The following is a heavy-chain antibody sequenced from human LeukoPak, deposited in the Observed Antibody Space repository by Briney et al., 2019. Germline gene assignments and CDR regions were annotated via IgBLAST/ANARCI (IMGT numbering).Heavy chain of an antibody. CDR1: GGSISSSSYY. J-gene: IGHJ3*02. D-gene: IGHD3-22*01. CDR2: IYYSGST. V-gene: IGHV4-39*07. CDR3: ARDSYYYDSSGIAFDI. Sequence: SETLSFTCTVSGGSISSSSYYWGWIRQPPGKGLEWIGSIYYSGSTYYNPSLKSRVTISVDTSKNQFSLKLSSVTAADTAVYYCARDSYYYDSSGIAFDIWGQGTMVTVSS.